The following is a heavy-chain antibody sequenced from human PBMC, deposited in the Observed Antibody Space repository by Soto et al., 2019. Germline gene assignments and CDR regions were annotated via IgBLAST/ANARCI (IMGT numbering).Heavy chain of an antibody. D-gene: IGHD6-13*01. J-gene: IGHJ4*02. CDR2: IKSKTDGGTT. CDR1: GFTFSNAW. Sequence: VQLVESGGGLVKHGGSLRLSCAASGFTFSNAWMSWVRQAPGKGLEWVGRIKSKTDGGTTDYAAPVKGRFTISRDKSKNTLYLQMNSLKTEDTAVYYCTTDFSAAGRTRFDYWGQGTLVTVSS. V-gene: IGHV3-15*01. CDR3: TTDFSAAGRTRFDY.